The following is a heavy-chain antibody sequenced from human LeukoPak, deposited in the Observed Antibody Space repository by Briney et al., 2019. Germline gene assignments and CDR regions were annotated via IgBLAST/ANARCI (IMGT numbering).Heavy chain of an antibody. D-gene: IGHD6-19*01. V-gene: IGHV3-30*02. Sequence: GGSLRLSCAASGFTFSSYGMHWVRQAPGKGLEWVAFIRYDGSNKYYADSVKGRFTIFRDNSKNTLYLQMNSLRAEDTAVYYCAKDRDSSGWYYFDYWGQGTLVTVSS. CDR1: GFTFSSYG. CDR3: AKDRDSSGWYYFDY. CDR2: IRYDGSNK. J-gene: IGHJ4*02.